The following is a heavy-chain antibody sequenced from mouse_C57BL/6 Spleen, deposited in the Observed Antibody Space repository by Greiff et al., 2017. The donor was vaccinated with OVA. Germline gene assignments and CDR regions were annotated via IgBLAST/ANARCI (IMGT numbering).Heavy chain of an antibody. D-gene: IGHD1-1*01. Sequence: EVKVEESGEGLVKPGGSLKLSCAASGFTFSSYAMSWVRQTPEKRLEWVAYISSGGDYTYYADTVKGRFTISRDTARNTLYLQMSSLKSEDTAMYYCTRDYYGSSYGFHYYAMDYWGQGTSVTVSS. V-gene: IGHV5-9-1*02. CDR3: TRDYYGSSYGFHYYAMDY. CDR1: GFTFSSYA. J-gene: IGHJ4*01. CDR2: ISSGGDYT.